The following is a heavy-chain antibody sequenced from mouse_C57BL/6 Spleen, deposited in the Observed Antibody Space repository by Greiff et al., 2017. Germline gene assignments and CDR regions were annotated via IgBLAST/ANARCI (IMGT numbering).Heavy chain of an antibody. D-gene: IGHD2-5*01. Sequence: ESGPGLVKPSQSLSLTCSVTGYSITSGYYWNWIRQFPGNKLEWMGYISYDGSNNYNPSLKNRISITRDTSKNQFFLKLNSVTTEDTATYYCARVSNPDYWGQGTTLTVSS. J-gene: IGHJ2*01. CDR3: ARVSNPDY. CDR1: GYSITSGYY. V-gene: IGHV3-6*01. CDR2: ISYDGSN.